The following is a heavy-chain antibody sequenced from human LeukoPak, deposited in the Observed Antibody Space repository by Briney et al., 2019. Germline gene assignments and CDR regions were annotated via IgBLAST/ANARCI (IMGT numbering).Heavy chain of an antibody. Sequence: ASVKVSCKASGYTFTGYYMHWVRQAPGQGLEWMGWINPNSGGTNYAQKFQGRVTMTRDTSISTAYMELRSLRSDDTAVYYCARDHGSRFDSNIRTGFDPWGQGTLVTVSS. D-gene: IGHD2-2*01. CDR1: GYTFTGYY. CDR2: INPNSGGT. CDR3: ARDHGSRFDSNIRTGFDP. V-gene: IGHV1-2*02. J-gene: IGHJ5*02.